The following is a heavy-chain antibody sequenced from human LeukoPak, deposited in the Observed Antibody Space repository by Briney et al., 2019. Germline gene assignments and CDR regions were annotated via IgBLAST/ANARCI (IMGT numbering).Heavy chain of an antibody. J-gene: IGHJ4*02. CDR2: VSGSGAHT. D-gene: IGHD3-16*01. V-gene: IGHV3-23*01. Sequence: PGGSLRLSCAASGSTFSSYAMTWVRQVPGKGLQWVSAVSGSGAHTYYADSVKGRFTISRDNSKNTLYLQMNSLRAEDTAVYYCAKSSGVSPPLTQIDYWGQGTLVTVSS. CDR3: AKSSGVSPPLTQIDY. CDR1: GSTFSSYA.